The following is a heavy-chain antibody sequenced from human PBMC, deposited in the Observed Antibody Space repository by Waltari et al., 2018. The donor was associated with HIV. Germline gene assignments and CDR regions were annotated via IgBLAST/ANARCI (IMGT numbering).Heavy chain of an antibody. CDR3: ARDNRKQVDTGMVTAGGNYYYYGMDV. D-gene: IGHD5-18*01. J-gene: IGHJ6*02. CDR1: GGTFSRYA. CDR2: IIPMLGIA. V-gene: IGHV1-69*04. Sequence: QVQLVQSGAEVKKPGSSVQVSCKASGGTFSRYAISWVRQAPGKGREWMGRIIPMLGIANYAQKFQGRVTITADKSTSKAYMELSSLRSEDTAVYYCARDNRKQVDTGMVTAGGNYYYYGMDVWGQGTTVTVSS.